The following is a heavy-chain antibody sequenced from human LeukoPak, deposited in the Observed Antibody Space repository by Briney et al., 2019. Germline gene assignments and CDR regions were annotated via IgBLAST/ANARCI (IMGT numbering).Heavy chain of an antibody. D-gene: IGHD4-17*01. J-gene: IGHJ5*02. CDR1: GFTFSKYW. CDR2: ISRSGGST. CDR3: AKTGSTVTALNWFDP. Sequence: GGSLRLSCAASGFTFSKYWMLWVRQAPGKGLEWVSGISRSGGSTYYADSVKGRFTISRDNSKNTLYLQMNSLRGEDTAVYYCAKTGSTVTALNWFDPWGQGTLVTVSS. V-gene: IGHV3-23*01.